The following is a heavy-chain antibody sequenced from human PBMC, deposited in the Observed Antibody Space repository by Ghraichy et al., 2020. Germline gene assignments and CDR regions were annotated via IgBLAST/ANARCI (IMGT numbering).Heavy chain of an antibody. CDR2: INPNTGGT. J-gene: IGHJ3*02. Sequence: ASVKVSCKASGYSFTDYYIHWVRQAPGQGLEWIGRINPNTGGTNYAHKFRGKVTMTRDTSVTTAYMELSSLTSDDTAVYYCVRAYIAGTADAPKTHAFHIWGQGTMVTVSS. D-gene: IGHD2-15*01. CDR3: VRAYIAGTADAPKTHAFHI. CDR1: GYSFTDYY. V-gene: IGHV1-2*06.